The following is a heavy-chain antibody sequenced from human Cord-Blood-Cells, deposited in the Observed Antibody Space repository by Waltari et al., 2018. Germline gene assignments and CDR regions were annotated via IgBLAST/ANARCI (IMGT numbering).Heavy chain of an antibody. Sequence: QVTLRESGPALVKPTQTLTLTCTFSGFSLSTSGMCVSWIRQPPGKALEWLARIDWDDDKYYSTSLKTRLTISKHTSKTRVGLTMTNMDPVDTATYYCARSRDRYNWNDVAVFAFAIWGLGTMVTVSS. J-gene: IGHJ3*02. V-gene: IGHV2-70*15. CDR3: ARSRDRYNWNDVAVFAFAI. D-gene: IGHD1-20*01. CDR1: GFSLSTSGMC. CDR2: IDWDDDK.